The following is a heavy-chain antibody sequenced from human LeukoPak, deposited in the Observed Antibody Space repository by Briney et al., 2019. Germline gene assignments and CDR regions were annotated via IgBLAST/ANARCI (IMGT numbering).Heavy chain of an antibody. CDR1: GGSISSYY. CDR3: ARDRHSTGPFDY. V-gene: IGHV4-59*01. Sequence: SETLSLTCTVSGGSISSYYWSWIRQPPGKALEWIGYIYYSGSTNYNPSLKSRVMISVDTSKNQFSLKLSSVTAADTAVYYCARDRHSTGPFDYWGQGTLVTVSS. CDR2: IYYSGST. J-gene: IGHJ4*02. D-gene: IGHD5-18*01.